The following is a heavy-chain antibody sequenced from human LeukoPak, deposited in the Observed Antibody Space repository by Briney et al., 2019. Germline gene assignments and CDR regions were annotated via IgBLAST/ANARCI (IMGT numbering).Heavy chain of an antibody. J-gene: IGHJ5*02. CDR1: GYTFTSYD. V-gene: IGHV1-8*01. D-gene: IGHD5-18*01. CDR3: ARSSVDTAKVALVHWFDP. Sequence: SVKVSCKASGYTFTSYDINWVRQATGQGLEWMGWMNPNSGNTGYAQKFQGRVTMTRNTSISTAYMELSSLRSEDTAVYYCARSSVDTAKVALVHWFDPWGQGTLVTVSS. CDR2: MNPNSGNT.